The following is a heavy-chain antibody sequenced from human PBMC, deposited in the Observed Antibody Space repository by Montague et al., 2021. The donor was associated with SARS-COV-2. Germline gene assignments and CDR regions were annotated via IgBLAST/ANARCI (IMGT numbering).Heavy chain of an antibody. CDR2: ISYDGSNK. Sequence: SLRLSCAASGFTFSSYAMHWVRQAPGKGLEWVAVISYDGSNKYYADSVKGRFTISRDNSKNTLYLQMNSLRAEDTAVYYCARDFKYYDILTGYYWRDTYYYYYMDVWGKGTTVTVSS. CDR3: ARDFKYYDILTGYYWRDTYYYYYMDV. J-gene: IGHJ6*03. V-gene: IGHV3-30-3*01. D-gene: IGHD3-9*01. CDR1: GFTFSSYA.